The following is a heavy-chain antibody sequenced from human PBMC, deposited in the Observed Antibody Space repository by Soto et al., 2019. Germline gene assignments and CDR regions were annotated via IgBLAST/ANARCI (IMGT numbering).Heavy chain of an antibody. CDR1: GFSVRDNY. Sequence: EVRLVQTGGALIQPGGSLRLSGAVSGFSVRDNYMFWVRQAPGKGLEWVSLIYSGGGTDYADSVQGRFTISRDNSKNTLFLQLHSLRVADTAVYCFARKTDSAGDGDFGGQGPLVTVSS. CDR2: IYSGGGT. D-gene: IGHD7-27*01. CDR3: ARKTDSAGDGDF. J-gene: IGHJ4*02. V-gene: IGHV3-53*02.